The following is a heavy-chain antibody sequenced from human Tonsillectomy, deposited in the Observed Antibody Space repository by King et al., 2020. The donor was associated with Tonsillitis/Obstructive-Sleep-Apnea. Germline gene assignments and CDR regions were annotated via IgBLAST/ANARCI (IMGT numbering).Heavy chain of an antibody. Sequence: QLVQSGAEVKKPGASVKVSCKASGYTFTDYYMHWVRQAPGQGLEWMVWINPNSGGTNYAQKFQGRVTMTRDTSISPAYMELSRLRSDDTAVYYCARVGAYYDSSAYYVSWGQGTLVTVSS. CDR1: GYTFTDYY. CDR3: ARVGAYYDSSAYYVS. D-gene: IGHD3-22*01. J-gene: IGHJ5*02. CDR2: INPNSGGT. V-gene: IGHV1-2*02.